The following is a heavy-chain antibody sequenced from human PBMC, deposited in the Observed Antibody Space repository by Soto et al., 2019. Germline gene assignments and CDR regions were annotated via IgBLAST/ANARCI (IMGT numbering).Heavy chain of an antibody. V-gene: IGHV3-30-3*01. CDR3: ARDLVPGSYYYYGMDV. CDR2: ISYDGSNK. CDR1: GFTFSSYA. D-gene: IGHD6-19*01. J-gene: IGHJ6*02. Sequence: QVQLVETGGGVVQPGRSLRLSCAASGFTFSSYAMHWVRQAPGKGLEWVAVISYDGSNKYYADSVKGRFTISRDNSKNTLYLQMNSLRAEDTAVYYCARDLVPGSYYYYGMDVWGQGTTVTVS.